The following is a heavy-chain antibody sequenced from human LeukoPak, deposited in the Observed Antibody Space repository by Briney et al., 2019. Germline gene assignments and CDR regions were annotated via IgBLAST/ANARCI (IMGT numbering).Heavy chain of an antibody. J-gene: IGHJ1*01. CDR1: GYTFSDYA. D-gene: IGHD3-10*01. CDR3: ARVYGSGSSYPLH. V-gene: IGHV7-4-1*02. Sequence: ASVKVSCKASGYTFSDYAMNWVRQAPGQGLEWVGWINANTGNPTYAQDFTGRFVFSLDTSVSTAYLQISSLKAEDTAVYYCARVYGSGSSYPLHWGQGTLVTVSS. CDR2: INANTGNP.